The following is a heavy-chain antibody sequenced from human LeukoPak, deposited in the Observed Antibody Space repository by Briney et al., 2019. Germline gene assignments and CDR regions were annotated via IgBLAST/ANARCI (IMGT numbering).Heavy chain of an antibody. CDR3: AREEITYYYDSSGYQPFDY. CDR1: GGSISSYY. D-gene: IGHD3-22*01. CDR2: IYTSGST. J-gene: IGHJ4*02. Sequence: SETLSLTCTVSGGSISSYYWSWIRQPPGKGLEWIGYIYTSGSTNYNPSLKSRVTISVDTSKNQFSLKLSSVTAADTAVYYCAREEITYYYDSSGYQPFDYWGQGTLVTVSS. V-gene: IGHV4-4*08.